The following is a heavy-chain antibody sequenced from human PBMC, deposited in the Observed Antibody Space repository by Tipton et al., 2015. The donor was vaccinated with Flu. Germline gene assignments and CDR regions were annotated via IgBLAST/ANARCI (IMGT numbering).Heavy chain of an antibody. Sequence: TLSLTCTVSGDSISSDYYWAWIRQFPGKGLEWIGTVARTGDTIYNPSLKSRVTLSIDTSKNQFSLQLRSVTAADTAVYYCARDPSLGMPDYFDYWGQGTLVTASS. J-gene: IGHJ4*02. V-gene: IGHV4-38-2*02. D-gene: IGHD2-2*01. CDR3: ARDPSLGMPDYFDY. CDR1: GDSISSDYY. CDR2: VARTGDT.